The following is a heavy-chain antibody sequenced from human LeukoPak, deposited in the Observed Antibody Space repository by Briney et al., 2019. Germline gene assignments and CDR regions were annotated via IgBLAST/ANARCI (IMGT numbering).Heavy chain of an antibody. Sequence: GGSLRLSCAASGFTFSSYSMNWVRQAPGKGLEWVSYISSSSSTIYYADSVKGRFTISRDNSKNTLYLQMNSLRAEDTAVYYCAGEGGSGRNAFDIWGQGTMVTVSS. CDR3: AGEGGSGRNAFDI. CDR1: GFTFSSYS. V-gene: IGHV3-48*01. D-gene: IGHD3-10*01. CDR2: ISSSSSTI. J-gene: IGHJ3*02.